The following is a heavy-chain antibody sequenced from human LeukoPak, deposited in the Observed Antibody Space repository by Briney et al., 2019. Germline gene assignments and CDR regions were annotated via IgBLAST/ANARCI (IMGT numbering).Heavy chain of an antibody. V-gene: IGHV4-30-4*01. CDR1: GGPISSGDYY. CDR3: ARDFRQDIVVVPAAIGVSYGMDV. CDR2: IYYSGST. J-gene: IGHJ6*02. D-gene: IGHD2-2*01. Sequence: SETLSLTCTVSGGPISSGDYYWSWIRQPPGKGLEWIGYIYYSGSTYYNPSLKSRVTISVDTSKNQFSLKLSSVTAADTAVYYCARDFRQDIVVVPAAIGVSYGMDVWGQGTTVTVSS.